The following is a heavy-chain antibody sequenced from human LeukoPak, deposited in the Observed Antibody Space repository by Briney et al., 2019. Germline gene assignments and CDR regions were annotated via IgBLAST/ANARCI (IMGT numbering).Heavy chain of an antibody. CDR3: ARDYGSGTYSLYYYGLDV. V-gene: IGHV1-18*01. CDR1: GYTFTDYG. J-gene: IGHJ6*02. CDR2: ISTYTGNT. Sequence: ASVKVSCKASGYTFTDYGISWVRQAPGQGLEWMGWISTYTGNTKYAQKFQGRVTMTTETSTSTAFMELRSLESDDTAVYYCARDYGSGTYSLYYYGLDVWGQGTTVTVSS. D-gene: IGHD3-10*01.